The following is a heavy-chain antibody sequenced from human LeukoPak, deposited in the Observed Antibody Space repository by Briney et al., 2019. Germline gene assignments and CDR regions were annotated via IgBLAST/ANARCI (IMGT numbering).Heavy chain of an antibody. CDR3: AGKEYSSSYYYYYYMDV. Sequence: TCAVYRGSFSGYYWSWIRQAPGQGLEWMGGIIPIFGTANYAQKFQGRVTITADESTSTAYMELSSLRSEDTAVYYCAGKEYSSSYYYYYYMDVWGKGTTVTVSS. V-gene: IGHV1-69*01. CDR1: RGSFSGYY. D-gene: IGHD6-6*01. J-gene: IGHJ6*03. CDR2: IIPIFGTA.